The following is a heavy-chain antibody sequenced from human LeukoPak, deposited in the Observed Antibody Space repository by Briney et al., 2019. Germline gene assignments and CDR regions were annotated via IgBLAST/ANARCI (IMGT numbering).Heavy chain of an antibody. CDR2: TYNSGRT. CDR3: ARRRRIGAAGGDGMDV. J-gene: IGHJ6*02. CDR1: GGSMSNYY. D-gene: IGHD6-13*01. V-gene: IGHV4-4*09. Sequence: SETLSLTCTVSGGSMSNYYWTWIRQPPGQGLEWIGYTYNSGRTNYNPSLKSRVAISADTSKNQFSLKLDSVTAANTANYYCARRRRIGAAGGDGMDVWGQGTTVTVSS.